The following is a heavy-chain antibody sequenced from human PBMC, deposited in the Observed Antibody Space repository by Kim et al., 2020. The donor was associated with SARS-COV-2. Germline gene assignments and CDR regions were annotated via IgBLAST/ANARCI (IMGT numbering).Heavy chain of an antibody. Sequence: GGSLRLSCAASGFTFSNAWMSWVRQAPGKGLEWVGRIKSKTDGGTTDYAAPVKGRFTISRDDSKNTLYLQMNSLKTEDTAVYYCTTGYDFWSGYYKGDNAFDIWGQGTMVTVSS. D-gene: IGHD3-3*01. CDR3: TTGYDFWSGYYKGDNAFDI. CDR2: IKSKTDGGTT. V-gene: IGHV3-15*01. J-gene: IGHJ3*02. CDR1: GFTFSNAW.